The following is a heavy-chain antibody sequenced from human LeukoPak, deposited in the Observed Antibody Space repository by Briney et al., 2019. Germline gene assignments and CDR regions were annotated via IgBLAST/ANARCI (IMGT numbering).Heavy chain of an antibody. V-gene: IGHV1-18*01. CDR3: ARDLSLQKRGYSYGYMGY. D-gene: IGHD5-18*01. CDR1: GYTFTSYG. Sequence: VASVKVSCKASGYTFTSYGISWVRQAPGQGLEWMGWISAYNGNTNYAQKLQGRVTMTTDTSTSTAYMELRSLRSDDTAVYYCARDLSLQKRGYSYGYMGYWGQGTLVTVSS. CDR2: ISAYNGNT. J-gene: IGHJ4*02.